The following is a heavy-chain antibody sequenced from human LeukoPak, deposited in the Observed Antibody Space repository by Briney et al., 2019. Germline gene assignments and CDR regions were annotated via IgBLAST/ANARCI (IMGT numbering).Heavy chain of an antibody. Sequence: GGSLRLSCAASGFTFSDYYMSWIRQAPGKGLEWVSTIKGIGPTTYYADSVKGRFTISRDNAKNSLYLQMNSLRAEDTAVYYCARDLYRIVVVPHYFDYWGQGTLVTVSS. V-gene: IGHV3-11*04. CDR1: GFTFSDYY. D-gene: IGHD3-22*01. CDR2: IKGIGPTT. J-gene: IGHJ4*02. CDR3: ARDLYRIVVVPHYFDY.